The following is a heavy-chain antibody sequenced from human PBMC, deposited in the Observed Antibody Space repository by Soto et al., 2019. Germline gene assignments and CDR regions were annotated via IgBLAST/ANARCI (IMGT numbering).Heavy chain of an antibody. J-gene: IGHJ4*02. CDR2: IGTAGDS. CDR1: GFTFSSYD. V-gene: IGHV3-13*01. Sequence: EVQLVESGGGLVQPGGSLRLSCAASGFTFSSYDRHWVRQTTGKGLEWVSAIGTAGDSYYPGSVKGRFTISRENAKNSLYLHMNSPRAADTAVYYCARGSSKSGWYFFDDWGQGTLVTVSS. D-gene: IGHD6-19*01. CDR3: ARGSSKSGWYFFDD.